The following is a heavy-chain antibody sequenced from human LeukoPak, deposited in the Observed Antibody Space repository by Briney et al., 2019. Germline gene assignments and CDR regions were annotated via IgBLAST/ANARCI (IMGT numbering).Heavy chain of an antibody. D-gene: IGHD1-26*01. V-gene: IGHV3-21*01. CDR3: ARDPGWASGSYSIFDH. Sequence: GGSLRLSCAASGFTFSSYSMNWVRQAPGKGLEWVSSISSSSSYIYYADSVKGRFTISRDNAKNSLYLQMNSVRAEDTAVYYCARDPGWASGSYSIFDHWGQGSLVTVSS. J-gene: IGHJ4*02. CDR1: GFTFSSYS. CDR2: ISSSSSYI.